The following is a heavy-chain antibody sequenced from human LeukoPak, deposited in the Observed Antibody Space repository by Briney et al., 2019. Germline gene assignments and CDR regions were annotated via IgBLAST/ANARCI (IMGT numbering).Heavy chain of an antibody. J-gene: IGHJ4*02. CDR2: IYYSGST. CDR1: GGSISSSSYY. Sequence: SETLSLTCTVSGGSISSSSYYWGWIRQPPGKGLEWIGSIYYSGSTYYNPSLKSRVTISVDTSKNQFSLKLSSVTAADTAVYYCARMVPEYSSSWDGLFDYWRQGTLVTVSS. CDR3: ARMVPEYSSSWDGLFDY. D-gene: IGHD6-13*01. V-gene: IGHV4-39*01.